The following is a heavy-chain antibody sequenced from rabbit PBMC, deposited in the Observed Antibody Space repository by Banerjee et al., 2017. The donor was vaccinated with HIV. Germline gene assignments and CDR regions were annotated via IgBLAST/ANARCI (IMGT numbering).Heavy chain of an antibody. J-gene: IGHJ4*01. D-gene: IGHD7-1*01. Sequence: QSLEESGGDLVKPGASLTLTCTASGFDLNDYYYMCWVRQAPGKGLEWIACINTSSGNTVYATWAKGRFTSSKTSSTTVTLQMTSLTAADTATYFCARDAYDDPGYVLNLWGPGTLVTVS. CDR2: INTSSGNT. V-gene: IGHV1S40*01. CDR3: ARDAYDDPGYVLNL. CDR1: GFDLNDYYY.